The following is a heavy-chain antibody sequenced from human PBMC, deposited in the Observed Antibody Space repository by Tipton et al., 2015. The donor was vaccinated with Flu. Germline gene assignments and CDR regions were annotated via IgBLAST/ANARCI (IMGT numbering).Heavy chain of an antibody. CDR3: ARGGWDVGGN. D-gene: IGHD6-19*01. CDR2: IKQDGSEK. J-gene: IGHJ4*02. Sequence: SLRLSCAVSGFSITNYWMCWVRQAPGKGPEWVANIKQDGSEKYYVDSVKGRFTISRDNAKNSLYLQMNSLTAVDTAGYYCARGGWDVGGNWGQGTLVTVSS. CDR1: GFSITNYW. V-gene: IGHV3-7*01.